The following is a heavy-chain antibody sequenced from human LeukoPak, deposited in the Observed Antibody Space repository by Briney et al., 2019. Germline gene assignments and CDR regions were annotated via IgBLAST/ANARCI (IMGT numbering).Heavy chain of an antibody. Sequence: PSETLSLTCAVSGGSFSDYYWSWLRQPPGKGLEWLGEINHSGSTNYKPSLKSRVTISLDTSKSQFSLKLSSVTAADTAVYYCATLRTIKPGVKDAFDIWGQGTLVTVSS. CDR2: INHSGST. D-gene: IGHD4/OR15-4a*01. J-gene: IGHJ3*02. CDR3: ATLRTIKPGVKDAFDI. V-gene: IGHV4-34*01. CDR1: GGSFSDYY.